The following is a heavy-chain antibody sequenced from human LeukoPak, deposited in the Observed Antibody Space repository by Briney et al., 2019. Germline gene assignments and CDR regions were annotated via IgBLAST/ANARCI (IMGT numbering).Heavy chain of an antibody. V-gene: IGHV3-7*03. J-gene: IGHJ5*02. CDR3: AKDRRGYYYDSSGFP. D-gene: IGHD3-22*01. Sequence: GGSLRLSCVASGFTLSRYWMTWVRQAPGKGLEWVANINQDESEMYYVDSVKGRFTISRDNTKNSLYLQMNSLKAEDTAVYYCAKDRRGYYYDSSGFPWGQGTLVTVSS. CDR1: GFTLSRYW. CDR2: INQDESEM.